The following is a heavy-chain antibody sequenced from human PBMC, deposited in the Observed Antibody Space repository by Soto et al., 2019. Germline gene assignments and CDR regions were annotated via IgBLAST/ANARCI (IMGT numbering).Heavy chain of an antibody. CDR2: ISGSGKDA. Sequence: GGSLRLSCAASGFTLSSYWMNWVRQAPGKGLEWVSAISGSGKDASYADSVKGRFTLSRDNSRNTLYLQMNSLRVEDTALYFCAKGKDYFDSSGYSYFDSWGRGTLVTVSS. CDR1: GFTLSSYW. J-gene: IGHJ4*02. D-gene: IGHD3-22*01. CDR3: AKGKDYFDSSGYSYFDS. V-gene: IGHV3-23*01.